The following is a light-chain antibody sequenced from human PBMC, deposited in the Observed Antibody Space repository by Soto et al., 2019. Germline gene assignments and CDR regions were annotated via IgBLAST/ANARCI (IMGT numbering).Light chain of an antibody. V-gene: IGLV2-8*01. CDR3: SSYAGSNNYV. J-gene: IGLJ1*01. Sequence: QSALTQPPSASGSLGQSVTISCTGTSSDVGGYNYVSWYQQHPGKGPKLIIYDVTQRPSGVPDRFSGSKSGNTASLTVSGLQAEDEADYYCSSYAGSNNYVFGTGTKLTVL. CDR1: SSDVGGYNY. CDR2: DVT.